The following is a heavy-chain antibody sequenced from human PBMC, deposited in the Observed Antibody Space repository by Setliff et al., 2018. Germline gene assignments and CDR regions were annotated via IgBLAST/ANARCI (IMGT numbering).Heavy chain of an antibody. CDR1: GYSISSGHY. V-gene: IGHV4-38-2*02. D-gene: IGHD4-17*01. J-gene: IGHJ3*02. Sequence: SETLSLTCDVSGYSISSGHYWGWIRQPPGKGLEWIGSMYPGRNTYYNPSLKSRVTMSVDTSKRQFSLKLNSVTAADTAVYYCARDKGDGYGVDAYAGGGFDIWGQGAMVTVSS. CDR3: ARDKGDGYGVDAYAGGGFDI. CDR2: MYPGRNT.